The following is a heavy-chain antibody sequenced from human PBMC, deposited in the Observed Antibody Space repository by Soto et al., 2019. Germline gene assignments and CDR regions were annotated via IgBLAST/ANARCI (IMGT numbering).Heavy chain of an antibody. J-gene: IGHJ6*02. CDR1: GYTFTSYD. V-gene: IGHV1-46*01. CDR3: ARDLVWYCSGGSCYSAPYYYYGMAV. CDR2: INPSGGST. Sequence: ASVKVSCKASGYTFTSYDINWVRQATGQGLEWMGIINPSGGSTSYAQKFQGRVTMTRDTSTSTVYMELSSLRSEDTAVYYCARDLVWYCSGGSCYSAPYYYYGMAVWGQGTNVTVSS. D-gene: IGHD2-15*01.